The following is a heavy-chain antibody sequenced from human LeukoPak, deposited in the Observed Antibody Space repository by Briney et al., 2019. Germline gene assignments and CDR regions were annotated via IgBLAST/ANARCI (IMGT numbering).Heavy chain of an antibody. CDR3: AREEGLGYCSSTSCYFDY. CDR1: GFTFSSYG. Sequence: GGSLRLSCAASGFTFSSYGMHWVRQAPAKGLEWVAVIWYDGSNKYYADSVKGRFTISRDNSKNTLYLQMNSLRAEDTAVYYCAREEGLGYCSSTSCYFDYWGQGTLVTVSS. D-gene: IGHD2-2*01. V-gene: IGHV3-33*01. J-gene: IGHJ4*02. CDR2: IWYDGSNK.